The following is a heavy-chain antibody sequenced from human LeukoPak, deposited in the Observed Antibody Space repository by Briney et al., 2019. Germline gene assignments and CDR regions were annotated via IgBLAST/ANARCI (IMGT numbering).Heavy chain of an antibody. V-gene: IGHV4-38-2*02. CDR2: FYHSGST. CDR1: GYSISIGYY. Sequence: PSETLSLTCTVSGYSISIGYYWGWIGQPPGKGLGWFGSFYHSGSTYYNPSLKSRVTVSVDTSKNQFSLKLSSVTAADTAVYYYARHAVYAGSGWAFDYWGQGTLVTVSS. D-gene: IGHD6-19*01. CDR3: ARHAVYAGSGWAFDY. J-gene: IGHJ4*02.